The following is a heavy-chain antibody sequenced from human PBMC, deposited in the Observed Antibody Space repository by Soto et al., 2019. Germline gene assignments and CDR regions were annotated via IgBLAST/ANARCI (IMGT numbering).Heavy chain of an antibody. CDR1: GYTFTSYG. Sequence: ASVKVSCKASGYTFTSYGISWVRQAPGQGLEWMGWISAYNGNTNYAQKLQGRVTMTTDTSTSTAYMELRSLRSDDTAVYYCARDGCSSTSCYFEWFDPWGQGTLVTVSS. D-gene: IGHD2-2*01. J-gene: IGHJ5*02. CDR2: ISAYNGNT. CDR3: ARDGCSSTSCYFEWFDP. V-gene: IGHV1-18*01.